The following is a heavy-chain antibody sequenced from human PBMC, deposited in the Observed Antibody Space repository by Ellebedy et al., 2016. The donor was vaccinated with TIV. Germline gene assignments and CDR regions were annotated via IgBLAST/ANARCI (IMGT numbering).Heavy chain of an antibody. CDR1: GYTFTSYG. Sequence: ASVKVSCXASGYTFTSYGISWVRQAPGQGLEWMGWISAYNGNTNYAQKLQGRVTMTTDTSTSTAYMELRSLRSDDTAVYYCARVQQLWFPVNWFDPWGQGTLVTVSS. CDR3: ARVQQLWFPVNWFDP. CDR2: ISAYNGNT. V-gene: IGHV1-18*04. D-gene: IGHD5-18*01. J-gene: IGHJ5*02.